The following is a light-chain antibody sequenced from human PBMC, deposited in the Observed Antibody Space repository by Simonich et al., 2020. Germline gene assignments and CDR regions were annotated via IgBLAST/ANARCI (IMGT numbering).Light chain of an antibody. Sequence: SYELTQPPSVSVSPGQTARITFSGDTLPKQYAYWYQQKPGQDPVLVIYKDSERPSGIPERFSGSSSGTTVTLTISGVQAEDDADYYCQSADSSGTYVVFGGGTKLTVL. J-gene: IGLJ2*01. CDR2: KDS. V-gene: IGLV3-25*03. CDR3: QSADSSGTYVV. CDR1: TLPKQY.